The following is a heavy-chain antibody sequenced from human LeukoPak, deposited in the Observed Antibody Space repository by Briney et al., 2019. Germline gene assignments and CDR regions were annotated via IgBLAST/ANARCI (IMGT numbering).Heavy chain of an antibody. J-gene: IGHJ6*02. V-gene: IGHV4-59*08. CDR1: GGSISSYY. Sequence: PSETLSLTCTVSGGSISSYYWSWIRQPPGKGLEWIGCICYSGSTNYNPSLKSQDTISVDASKNQFSLKLSSVTAADTAVYYCGRDYGMDVWGQGTTVTVSS. CDR2: ICYSGST. CDR3: GRDYGMDV.